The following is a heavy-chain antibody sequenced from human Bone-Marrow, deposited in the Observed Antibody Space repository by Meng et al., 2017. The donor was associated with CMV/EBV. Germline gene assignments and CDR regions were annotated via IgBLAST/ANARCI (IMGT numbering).Heavy chain of an antibody. V-gene: IGHV3-74*01. CDR1: GFTFSSYW. CDR3: ARDSGNYDFDY. J-gene: IGHJ4*02. Sequence: GGSLRLSCAASGFTFSSYWMHWVRQAPGKVLVWVSRINSDGSSTSYADSVKGRFTISRDNAKNTLYLQMNSLRAEDTAVYYCARDSGNYDFDYWGQGTLVTVSS. D-gene: IGHD4-11*01. CDR2: INSDGSST.